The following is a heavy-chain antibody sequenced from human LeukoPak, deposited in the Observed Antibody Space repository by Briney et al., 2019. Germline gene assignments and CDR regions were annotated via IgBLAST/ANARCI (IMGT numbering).Heavy chain of an antibody. D-gene: IGHD6-13*01. CDR2: IFYSGST. J-gene: IGHJ6*02. Sequence: SETLSLTCTVSGGSFSTYYWSWIRQPPGKRLEWIDFIFYSGSTNYSPSLKSRVTISLDTSKNQFSLRLSSVTAADTAVYYCARHGYIDGMDVWGQGTSVAVSS. V-gene: IGHV4-59*08. CDR3: ARHGYIDGMDV. CDR1: GGSFSTYY.